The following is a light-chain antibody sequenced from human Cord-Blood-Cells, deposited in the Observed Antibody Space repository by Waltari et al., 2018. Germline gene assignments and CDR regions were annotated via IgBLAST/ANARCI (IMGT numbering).Light chain of an antibody. CDR1: QGISSY. Sequence: AIRMTQSPSSFSASTGDRVTITCRASQGISSYLAWYQQKPGKAPKLLIYAASTLQSGVPSRFSGSGSGTDFTLTISCLQSEDFATYYCQQYYGYPLTFGQGTRLEIK. V-gene: IGKV1-8*01. J-gene: IGKJ5*01. CDR2: AAS. CDR3: QQYYGYPLT.